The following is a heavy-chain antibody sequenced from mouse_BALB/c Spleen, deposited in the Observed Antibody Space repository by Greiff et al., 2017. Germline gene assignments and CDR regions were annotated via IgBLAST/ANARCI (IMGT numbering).Heavy chain of an antibody. CDR1: GFTFSSFG. D-gene: IGHD1-2*01. V-gene: IGHV5-17*02. J-gene: IGHJ4*01. Sequence: EVQLVESGGGLVQPGGSRKLSCAASGFTFSSFGMHWVRQAPEKGLEWVAYISSGSSTIYYADTVKGRFTISRDNPKNTLFLQMTSLRSEDTAMYYCARRAITTATMDYWGQGTSVTVSS. CDR2: ISSGSSTI. CDR3: ARRAITTATMDY.